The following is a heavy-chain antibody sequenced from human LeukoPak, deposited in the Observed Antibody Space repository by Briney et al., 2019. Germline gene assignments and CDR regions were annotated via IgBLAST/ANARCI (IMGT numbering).Heavy chain of an antibody. CDR2: ISYDGSNK. V-gene: IGHV3-30*04. D-gene: IGHD2-15*01. CDR1: GFTFSSYA. CDR3: ATPLYCSGGSCYGYYYGMDV. J-gene: IGHJ6*02. Sequence: PGGSLRLSCAASGFTFSSYAMYWVRQAPGKGLEWVAVISYDGSNKYYADSVKGRFTISRDNSKNTLYLQMNSLRAEDTAVYYCATPLYCSGGSCYGYYYGMDVWGQGTTVTVSS.